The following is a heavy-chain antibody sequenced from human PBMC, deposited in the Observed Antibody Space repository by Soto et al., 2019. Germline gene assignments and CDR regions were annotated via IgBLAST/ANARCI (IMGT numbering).Heavy chain of an antibody. J-gene: IGHJ4*02. V-gene: IGHV3-30*09. CDR3: ARAPTSRFDY. CDR1: GFTFSTFA. Sequence: QVQLVESGGGVVQPGRSLRLSCAASGFTFSTFAMHWVRRAPGRGLEWVAVISSDGFTQYYADSIRGRFAISRDNSKNTLYLQMNSLRGEGTAGYYCARAPTSRFDYWGQGTLVTVSA. CDR2: ISSDGFTQ.